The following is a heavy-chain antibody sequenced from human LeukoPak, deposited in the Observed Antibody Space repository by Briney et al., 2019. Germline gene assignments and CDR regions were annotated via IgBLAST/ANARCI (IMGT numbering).Heavy chain of an antibody. J-gene: IGHJ3*01. D-gene: IGHD4-17*01. CDR1: GGSMSSYY. V-gene: IGHV4-59*01. CDR2: INYSGST. CDR3: ARGANYGDYGLDAFDV. Sequence: SETLSLTCTVSGGSMSSYYWSWIRQPPGEGLEWIGYINYSGSTTYNPSLRSRVTMSVDTSKNQFSLKLTSVTAADTAVYHYARGANYGDYGLDAFDVWGQGTMVTVSS.